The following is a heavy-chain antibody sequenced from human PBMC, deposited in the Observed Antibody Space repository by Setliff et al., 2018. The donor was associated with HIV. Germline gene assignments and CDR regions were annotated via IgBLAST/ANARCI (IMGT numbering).Heavy chain of an antibody. J-gene: IGHJ4*02. CDR3: ATAKEVWLAEGGFDY. D-gene: IGHD6-19*01. CDR2: FDPQDGET. V-gene: IGHV1-24*01. Sequence: EASVKVSCKVSGFTLSEVSIHWVRQAPGKGLEWMAYFDPQDGETVYAQKFQGRVTMTEDASTDTAYMELSGLRSEDTAVYYCATAKEVWLAEGGFDYWGQGTRVTVSS. CDR1: GFTLSEVS.